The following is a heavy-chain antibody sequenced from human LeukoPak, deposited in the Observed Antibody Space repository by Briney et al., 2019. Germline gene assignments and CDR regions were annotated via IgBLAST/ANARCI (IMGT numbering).Heavy chain of an antibody. CDR3: ATYGGNSVFDY. D-gene: IGHD4-23*01. CDR1: PFTFTSYA. V-gene: IGHV3-23*01. Sequence: GGSLRLSCAASPFTFTSYAISWVRQAPGKGMEWVSHISDNGDTTNYADSVKGRFTISRDNSKNTLYLQMNSLRAEDTAIYYCATYGGNSVFDYWGQGTLVTVSS. J-gene: IGHJ4*02. CDR2: ISDNGDTT.